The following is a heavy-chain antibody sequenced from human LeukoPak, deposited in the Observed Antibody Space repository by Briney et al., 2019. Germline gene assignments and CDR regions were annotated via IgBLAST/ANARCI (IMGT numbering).Heavy chain of an antibody. J-gene: IGHJ4*02. V-gene: IGHV3-23*01. CDR1: GFTFSSYA. CDR3: AKAEGYDILTGLDY. CDR2: FGDSGGST. Sequence: GGSLRLSCATSGFTFSSYAMSWVRQAPGKGLEWVSGFGDSGGSTYYADSVKGRFNISRDNSKNTLYLKMNRLRTEDTAVYYCAKAEGYDILTGLDYWGQGTLVTVSS. D-gene: IGHD3-9*01.